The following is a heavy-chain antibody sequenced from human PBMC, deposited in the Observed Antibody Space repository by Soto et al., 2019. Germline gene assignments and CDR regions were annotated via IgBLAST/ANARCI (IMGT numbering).Heavy chain of an antibody. D-gene: IGHD5-12*01. Sequence: GGSLRLSCAASGFPLSSYGVHWVRQAPGKGLEWVAVISYGGCNKYYADSVTDRFTISRDNSKNTLYLQMNSLRAEDKAVYYCANGCYDYGAADYYYYYGMDVRGQGTTGTGAS. CDR1: GFPLSSYG. V-gene: IGHV3-30*18. CDR2: ISYGGCNK. J-gene: IGHJ6*02. CDR3: ANGCYDYGAADYYYYYGMDV.